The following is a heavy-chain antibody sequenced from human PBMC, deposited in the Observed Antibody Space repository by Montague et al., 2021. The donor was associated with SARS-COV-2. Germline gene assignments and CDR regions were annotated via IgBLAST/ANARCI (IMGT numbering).Heavy chain of an antibody. Sequence: SETLSLTCTVSGYSISSGYYWGWIRQPPGKGLEWIGSIYHSGSTYYNPSLKSRVTISVDTSKNQFSLKLLSSVTAADTAVYYCARDRRRWLQLNNWFDPWGQGNLVTVSS. CDR2: IYHSGST. CDR1: GYSISSGYY. V-gene: IGHV4-38-2*02. CDR3: ARDRRRWLQLNNWFDP. D-gene: IGHD5-24*01. J-gene: IGHJ5*02.